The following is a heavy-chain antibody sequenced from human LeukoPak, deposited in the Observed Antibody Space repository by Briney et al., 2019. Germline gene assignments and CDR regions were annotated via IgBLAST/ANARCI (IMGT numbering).Heavy chain of an antibody. CDR3: AKEKYGGYGEIGY. V-gene: IGHV3-30*18. Sequence: GRSLRLSCAASGFTFSSYGMHWVRQAPGKGLEWVAVISYDGSNKYYADSVKGRFTISRDNSKNTLYLQMNSLRAEDTAVYYCAKEKYGGYGEIGYWGQGTLVTVSS. D-gene: IGHD5-12*01. J-gene: IGHJ4*02. CDR2: ISYDGSNK. CDR1: GFTFSSYG.